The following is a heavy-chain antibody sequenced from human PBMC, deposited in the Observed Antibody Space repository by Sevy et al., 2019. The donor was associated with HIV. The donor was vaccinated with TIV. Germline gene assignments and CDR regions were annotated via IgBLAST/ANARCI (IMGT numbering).Heavy chain of an antibody. J-gene: IGHJ4*02. D-gene: IGHD3-16*01. CDR2: ITSDGSST. CDR1: GFTFSIYW. CDR3: VRDGVSIHPFDY. Sequence: GGSLRLSCAASGFTFSIYWMHWVRQAPGKGPVWVSRITSDGSSTTYADSVKGRFTISRDNAKNTLFLQMNSLSAEDTAVYYCVRDGVSIHPFDYWGQGTLVTVSS. V-gene: IGHV3-74*01.